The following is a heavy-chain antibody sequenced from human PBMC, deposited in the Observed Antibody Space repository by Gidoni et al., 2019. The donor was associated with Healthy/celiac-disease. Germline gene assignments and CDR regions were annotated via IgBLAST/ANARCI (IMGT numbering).Heavy chain of an antibody. V-gene: IGHV4-59*08. Sequence: QVQLQESGPGLVKPSETLSLTCTVSGGSISSYYWSWIRQPPGKGLEWIGYIYYSGSTNYNPSLKSRVTISVDTSKNQFSLKLSSVTAADTAVYYCAIGGDSSGPFDYWGQGTLVTVSS. J-gene: IGHJ4*02. D-gene: IGHD3-22*01. CDR3: AIGGDSSGPFDY. CDR2: IYYSGST. CDR1: GGSISSYY.